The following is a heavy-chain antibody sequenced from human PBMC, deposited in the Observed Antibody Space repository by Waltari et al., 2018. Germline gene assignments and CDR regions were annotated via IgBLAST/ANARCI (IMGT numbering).Heavy chain of an antibody. CDR2: IDWDDDK. V-gene: IGHV2-70*04. D-gene: IGHD4-17*01. CDR1: GFSLSTSGMR. Sequence: QVTLKESGPALVKPTQTLTLTCTFSGFSLSTSGMRVSWIRQPPGKALEWLARIDWDDDKFYSTSLKTWLTISKDTSKNQVVLTMTNMDPVDTATYYCARTNMTTVTSGAFDIWGQGTMVTVSS. J-gene: IGHJ3*02. CDR3: ARTNMTTVTSGAFDI.